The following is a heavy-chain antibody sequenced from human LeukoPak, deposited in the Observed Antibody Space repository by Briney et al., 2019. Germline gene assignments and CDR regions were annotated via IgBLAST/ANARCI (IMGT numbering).Heavy chain of an antibody. D-gene: IGHD3-22*01. CDR2: IWYDGSIK. J-gene: IGHJ4*02. CDR3: ARAYYYDSSATPDY. Sequence: GGSLRLSCAASGFTFTNYGMNWVRQAPGKGLEWGAVIWYDGSIKYYADSVKGRFTISRDNSKNTLYLQMNSLRAEDTAVYYCARAYYYDSSATPDYWGQGTLVTASS. V-gene: IGHV3-33*08. CDR1: GFTFTNYG.